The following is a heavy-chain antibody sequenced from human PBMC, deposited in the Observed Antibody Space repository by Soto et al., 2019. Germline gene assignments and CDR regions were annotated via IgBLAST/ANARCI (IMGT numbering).Heavy chain of an antibody. V-gene: IGHV4-59*01. J-gene: IGHJ6*02. CDR1: GGTISRYY. CDR2: MYNTGST. D-gene: IGHD2-21*02. Sequence: QVQLQESGPGLVKPSETLSLTCTVSGGTISRYYWSWIRQPPGKGLEWIGYMYNTGSTVYNPSFKRRVTISVEPSKNQFSLKLNSVTAADPAVYYCARDLWGYCGTDCYPLDVWGQGTTVTVSS. CDR3: ARDLWGYCGTDCYPLDV.